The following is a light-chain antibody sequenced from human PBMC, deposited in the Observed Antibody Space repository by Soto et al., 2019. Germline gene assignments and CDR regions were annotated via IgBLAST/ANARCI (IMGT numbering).Light chain of an antibody. CDR2: AAS. J-gene: IGKJ1*01. Sequence: DIQMTQSPSTLSGSVGDRVTITCRASQGISSYLAWYQQKPGKAPKLLIYAASTLQSGVPSRFSGSGSGTDFTLTISSLQPEDVATYYCQKYNSAPRTFGQGTKVDIK. CDR3: QKYNSAPRT. CDR1: QGISSY. V-gene: IGKV1-27*01.